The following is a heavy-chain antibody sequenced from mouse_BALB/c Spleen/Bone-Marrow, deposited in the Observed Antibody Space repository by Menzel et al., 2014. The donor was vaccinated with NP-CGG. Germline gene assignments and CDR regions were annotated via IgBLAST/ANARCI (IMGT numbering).Heavy chain of an antibody. D-gene: IGHD1-1*01. J-gene: IGHJ2*01. CDR2: IYWDDDK. CDR3: ARRGDGSSYFDY. Sequence: QVTLKESGPGMLQPSQTLSLTCSLSGFSLSTSGMGVSWIRQPSGKGLEWLTHIYWDDDKRYNPTLKSRLTISKDTSRNQVFLKINSVDTADTATYYCARRGDGSSYFDYWGQGTTLTVSS. CDR1: GFSLSTSGMG. V-gene: IGHV8-12*01.